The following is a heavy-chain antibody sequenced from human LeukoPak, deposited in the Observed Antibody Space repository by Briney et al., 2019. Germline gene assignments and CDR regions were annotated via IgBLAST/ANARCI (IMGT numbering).Heavy chain of an antibody. CDR3: AKAFRHYYGSGSRSDYFDY. CDR2: ISWNSGSI. D-gene: IGHD3-10*01. V-gene: IGHV3-9*01. Sequence: GGSLRLSCAASGFTFDDYAMHWVRQAPGKGLKWVSGISWNSGSIGYADSVKGRFTISRDNAKNSLYLQMNSLRAEDTALYYCAKAFRHYYGSGSRSDYFDYWGQGTLVTVSS. CDR1: GFTFDDYA. J-gene: IGHJ4*02.